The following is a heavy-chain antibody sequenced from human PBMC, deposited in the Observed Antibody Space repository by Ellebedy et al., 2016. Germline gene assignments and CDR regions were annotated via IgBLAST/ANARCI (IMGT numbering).Heavy chain of an antibody. CDR1: GGSISGSSYY. V-gene: IGHV4-39*01. J-gene: IGHJ1*01. D-gene: IGHD2-15*01. CDR3: ARHHPTRGGPLILDYFQH. Sequence: SETLSLTCTVSGGSISGSSYYWGWIRQPPGKGLEWIGSIYYSGSTYYNPSLKSRVTISVDTSKNQFSLKLSSVTAADTAVYYCARHHPTRGGPLILDYFQHWGQGTLVTVSS. CDR2: IYYSGST.